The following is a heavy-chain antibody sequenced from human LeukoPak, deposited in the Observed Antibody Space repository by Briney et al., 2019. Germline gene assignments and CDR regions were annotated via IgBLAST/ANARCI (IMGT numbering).Heavy chain of an antibody. CDR2: ISGSGGST. D-gene: IGHD6-13*01. CDR3: ARGSSWYHYFDY. V-gene: IGHV3-23*01. CDR1: GFTFDDYG. J-gene: IGHJ4*02. Sequence: GGSLRLSCAASGFTFDDYGMSWVRQAPGKGLEWVSAISGSGGSTYYADSVKGRFTISRDNSKNTLYLQMNSLRAEDTAVYYCARGSSWYHYFDYWGQGTLVTVSS.